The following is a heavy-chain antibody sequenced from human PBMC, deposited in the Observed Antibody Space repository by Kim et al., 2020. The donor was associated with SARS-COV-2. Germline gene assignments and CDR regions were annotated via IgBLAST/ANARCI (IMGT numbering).Heavy chain of an antibody. Sequence: SETLSLTCAVYGGSFSGYYWSWIRQPPGKGLEWIGEINHSGSTNYNPSLKSRVTISVDTSKNQFSLKLSSVTAADTAVYYCARTRRADCSGGSCYSLRAFDIWGQGTMVTVSS. J-gene: IGHJ3*02. V-gene: IGHV4-34*01. CDR3: ARTRRADCSGGSCYSLRAFDI. D-gene: IGHD2-15*01. CDR1: GGSFSGYY. CDR2: INHSGST.